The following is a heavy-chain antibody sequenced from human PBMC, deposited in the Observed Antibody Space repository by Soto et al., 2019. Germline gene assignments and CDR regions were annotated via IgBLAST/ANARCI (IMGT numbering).Heavy chain of an antibody. CDR3: ARSGTTVTTFYYYYGMDV. CDR1: GYTFTSYD. CDR2: MNPNSGNT. V-gene: IGHV1-8*01. J-gene: IGHJ6*02. D-gene: IGHD4-4*01. Sequence: SVKVSCKASGYTFTSYDINWVRQATGQGLEWMGWMNPNSGNTGYAQKFQGRVTMTRNTSISTAYMELSSLRSEDTAVYYCARSGTTVTTFYYYYGMDVWGQGTTVTVSS.